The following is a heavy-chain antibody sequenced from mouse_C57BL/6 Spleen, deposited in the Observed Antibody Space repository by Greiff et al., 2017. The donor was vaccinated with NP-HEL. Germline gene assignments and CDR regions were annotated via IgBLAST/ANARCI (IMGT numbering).Heavy chain of an antibody. J-gene: IGHJ3*01. CDR1: GYTGNSEW. V-gene: IGHV1-69*01. Sequence: QGERKQAEEKEVRTGASVKLAGKASGYTGNSEWMHWVKQRPGQGLEWIGEIDPSDSYTNYNQKFKGKSTLTVDKSSRTAYMQLSSLTSEDSAVYYCARPIYYYGSSYGFAYWGQGTLVTVSA. CDR3: ARPIYYYGSSYGFAY. D-gene: IGHD1-1*01. CDR2: IDPSDSYT.